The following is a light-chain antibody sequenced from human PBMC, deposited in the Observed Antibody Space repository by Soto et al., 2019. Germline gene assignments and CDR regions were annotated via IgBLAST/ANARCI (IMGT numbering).Light chain of an antibody. CDR3: QHYGESPAIT. V-gene: IGKV3-20*01. Sequence: VLTQSPGTLSLSPGERATPSCRASQSVRTTYLARYQQRPGQAPTLLIYGASTRAAGISDRFSGSGSGTDFTLTISRLEPEDFARYYCQHYGESPAITFGQGTRLEI. CDR1: QSVRTTY. J-gene: IGKJ5*01. CDR2: GAS.